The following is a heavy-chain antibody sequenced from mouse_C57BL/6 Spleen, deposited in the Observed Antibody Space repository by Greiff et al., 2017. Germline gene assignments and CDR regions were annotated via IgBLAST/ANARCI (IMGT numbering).Heavy chain of an antibody. D-gene: IGHD2-4*01. V-gene: IGHV1-85*01. CDR3: ASRGLRSWFAY. Sequence: QVQLQQSGPELVKPGASVKLSCKASGYTFTSYDINWVKQRPGQGLEWIGWIYPRDGSTKYNEKFKGKATLTVDTSSSTAYRELHSLTSEDSAVYFCASRGLRSWFAYWGQGTLVTVSA. CDR1: GYTFTSYD. J-gene: IGHJ3*01. CDR2: IYPRDGST.